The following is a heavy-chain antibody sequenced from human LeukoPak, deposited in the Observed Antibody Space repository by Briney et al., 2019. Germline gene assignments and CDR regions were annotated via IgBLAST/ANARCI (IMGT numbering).Heavy chain of an antibody. CDR3: AKDHGTAVAGFYY. V-gene: IGHV3-23*01. CDR2: ITGTGGST. CDR1: GFSLSTYG. Sequence: PGASLLLSCAASGFSLSTYGVSWVRQPPGKGLEWVSGITGTGGSTYYADSVKGRFTVSRDTSKNTLYLQMNSLRAEDTAIYYCAKDHGTAVAGFYYWGQGTLVTVSS. D-gene: IGHD6-19*01. J-gene: IGHJ4*02.